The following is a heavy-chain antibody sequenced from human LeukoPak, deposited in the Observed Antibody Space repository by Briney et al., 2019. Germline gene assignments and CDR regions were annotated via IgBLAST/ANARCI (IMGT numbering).Heavy chain of an antibody. D-gene: IGHD6-13*01. CDR2: INHRGST. CDR1: GGSFSGYY. CDR3: AIGQQPGAFDI. Sequence: PSETLSLTCAVYGGSFSGYYWSWIRQPPGKGLEWIGEINHRGSTNYNPSLKSRVTISVDTSKNQFSLKLSSVTAADTAVYYCAIGQQPGAFDIWGQGTMVTVSS. V-gene: IGHV4-34*01. J-gene: IGHJ3*02.